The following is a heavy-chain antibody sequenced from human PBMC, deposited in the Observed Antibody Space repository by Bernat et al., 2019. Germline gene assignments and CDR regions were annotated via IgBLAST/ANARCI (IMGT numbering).Heavy chain of an antibody. J-gene: IGHJ6*02. CDR3: ASRSPYYYYGMDV. CDR2: IYYSGST. V-gene: IGHV4-31*03. Sequence: QVQLQESGPGLVKPSQTQSLTCTVSGGSINSGGYYWSWIRQHPGKGLDWIGNIYYSGSTYYNPSLKSRVTISVDTSKNQFSLKLSSVTAADTAVYYCASRSPYYYYGMDVWGQGTTVTVSS. CDR1: GGSINSGGYY.